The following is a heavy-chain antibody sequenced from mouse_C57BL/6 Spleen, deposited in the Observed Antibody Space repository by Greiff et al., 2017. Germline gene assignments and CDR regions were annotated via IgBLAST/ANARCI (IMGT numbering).Heavy chain of an antibody. CDR3: ARTYYSNSDYAMDY. CDR1: GFSLSTSGMG. Sequence: QVTLKVSGPGILQSSQTLSLTCSFSGFSLSTSGMGVSWIRQPSGKGLEWLAHSYWDDDKRYNPSLKSRLTISKDTSRNQVFLKITSVDTADTATYYCARTYYSNSDYAMDYWGQGTSVTVSS. J-gene: IGHJ4*01. V-gene: IGHV8-12*01. CDR2: SYWDDDK. D-gene: IGHD2-5*01.